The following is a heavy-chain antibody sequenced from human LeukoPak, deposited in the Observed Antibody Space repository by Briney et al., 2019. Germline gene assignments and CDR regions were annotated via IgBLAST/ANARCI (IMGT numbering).Heavy chain of an antibody. D-gene: IGHD2-15*01. Sequence: ASVKVSCKPSGDTFNGNYIHWVRQAPGLGLEWMGWINPNSGGTNYAQRFQGRVTMTRDTSISTAYMELSRLRSDDTAVFYCATGNRYCTDGSCSALDAFDIWGQGTMVTVSS. CDR3: ATGNRYCTDGSCSALDAFDI. J-gene: IGHJ3*02. V-gene: IGHV1-2*02. CDR1: GDTFNGNY. CDR2: INPNSGGT.